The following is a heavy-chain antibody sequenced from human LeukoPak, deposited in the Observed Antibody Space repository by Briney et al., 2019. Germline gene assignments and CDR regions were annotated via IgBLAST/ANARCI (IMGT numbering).Heavy chain of an antibody. CDR2: IYTSGST. D-gene: IGHD6-6*01. V-gene: IGHV4-4*07. CDR1: GGSISSYY. Sequence: SETLPLTCTVSGGSISSYYWSWIRQPAGKGLEWIGRIYTSGSTNYNPSLKSRVTMSVDTSKNQFSLKLSSVTAADTAVYYCARDGGIAARRFPGYFDYWGQGTLVTVSS. CDR3: ARDGGIAARRFPGYFDY. J-gene: IGHJ4*02.